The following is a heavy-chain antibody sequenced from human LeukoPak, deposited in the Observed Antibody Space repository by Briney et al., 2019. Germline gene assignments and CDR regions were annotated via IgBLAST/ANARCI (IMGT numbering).Heavy chain of an antibody. CDR3: AGEAKPANAAGLDV. D-gene: IGHD4/OR15-4a*01. V-gene: IGHV4-4*07. J-gene: IGHJ6*02. Sequence: SETLSLTCTVFGYAISGYYWSWLRQAAGKGLEWIGRLYVSDNNNDASGTTHSTPSLSSRLTMSFVTPKNKRSLGLGSVTAADTAVYFCAGEAKPANAAGLDVWGQGTTVTVSS. CDR2: LYVSDNNNDASGTT. CDR1: GYAISGYY.